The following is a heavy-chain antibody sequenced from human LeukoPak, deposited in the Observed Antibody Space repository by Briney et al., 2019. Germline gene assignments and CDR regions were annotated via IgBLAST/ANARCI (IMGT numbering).Heavy chain of an antibody. D-gene: IGHD3-10*01. CDR2: ISGSGANT. CDR1: GFTFSSYA. CDR3: AKSKFPFDADGWHGYFDF. J-gene: IGHJ4*02. Sequence: PGGSLRLSCAASGFTFSSYAMSWVRQAPGKGLEGVSSISGSGANTYYADSVKGRFTISRDNSRNTLFMQMYSLRADDTAVYYCAKSKFPFDADGWHGYFDFWGQGTLVTVSS. V-gene: IGHV3-23*01.